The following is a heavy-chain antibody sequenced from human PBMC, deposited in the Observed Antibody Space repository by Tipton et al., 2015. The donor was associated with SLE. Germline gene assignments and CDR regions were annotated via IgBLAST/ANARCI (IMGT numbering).Heavy chain of an antibody. J-gene: IGHJ4*02. V-gene: IGHV4-38-2*01. CDR2: ISHSGKT. D-gene: IGHD2-21*02. Sequence: LRLSCDVSGYSINSGHYWGWIRQPPGRGLEWIGSISHSGKTYSNPSLESRVAMSIDASKNQVFLRLTSVTAADTAVYYCVRTARLPDCWSQGTLVTVSS. CDR3: VRTARLPDC. CDR1: GYSINSGHY.